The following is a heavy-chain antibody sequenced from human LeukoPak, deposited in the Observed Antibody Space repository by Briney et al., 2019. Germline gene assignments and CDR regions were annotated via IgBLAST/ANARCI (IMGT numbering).Heavy chain of an antibody. CDR2: IYYSGST. Sequence: PSETLSLTCTVSGGSISSYYWSWIRQPPGKGLEWIGYIYYSGSTNYNPSLKSRVTISVDTSKNQFSLKLSSVTAADTAVYYCARVVDTAMVTATERVGEPYYFDYWGQGTLVTVSS. CDR1: GGSISSYY. D-gene: IGHD5-18*01. CDR3: ARVVDTAMVTATERVGEPYYFDY. J-gene: IGHJ4*02. V-gene: IGHV4-59*01.